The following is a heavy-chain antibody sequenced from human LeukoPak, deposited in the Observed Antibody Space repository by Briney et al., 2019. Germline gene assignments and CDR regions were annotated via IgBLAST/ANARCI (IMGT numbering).Heavy chain of an antibody. J-gene: IGHJ5*02. CDR3: AGNSPVSAGPSAP. CDR1: GMTFSSFG. CDR2: IWYDGSNK. D-gene: IGHD4-11*01. Sequence: GGSLRLSCAASGMTFSSFGMHWVRQAPGKGLEWVAFIWYDGSNKYYADSVKGRFTISRDNSKNTLYLQMNSLTAEDTAVYYVAGNSPVSAGPSAPWGQETLVTASS. V-gene: IGHV3-30*02.